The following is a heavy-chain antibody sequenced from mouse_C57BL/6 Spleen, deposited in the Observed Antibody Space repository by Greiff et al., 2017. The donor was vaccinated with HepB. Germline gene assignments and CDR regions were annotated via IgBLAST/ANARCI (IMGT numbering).Heavy chain of an antibody. CDR2: IHPNSGST. Sequence: QVQLKESGAELVKPGASVKLSCKASGYTFTSYWMHWVKQRPGQGLEWIGMIHPNSGSTNYNEKFKSKATLTVDKSSSTAYMQLSSLTSEDSAVYYCARWGTTVVAEGFAYWGQGTLVTVSA. CDR3: ARWGTTVVAEGFAY. J-gene: IGHJ3*01. V-gene: IGHV1-64*01. CDR1: GYTFTSYW. D-gene: IGHD1-1*01.